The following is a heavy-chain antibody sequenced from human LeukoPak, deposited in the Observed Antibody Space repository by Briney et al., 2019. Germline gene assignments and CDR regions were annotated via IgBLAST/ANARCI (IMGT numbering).Heavy chain of an antibody. V-gene: IGHV3-33*06. Sequence: QPGGSLRLSCAASGFTFRSYAMHWVRQAPGKGLEWVAVIWYDGTDKYYGDSVKGRFTVSRDNSENTVYLQMNSLRAEDTAVYYCAKDSLRGYTYGSIEYWGQGTLVTVSS. CDR2: IWYDGTDK. J-gene: IGHJ4*02. CDR3: AKDSLRGYTYGSIEY. CDR1: GFTFRSYA. D-gene: IGHD5-18*01.